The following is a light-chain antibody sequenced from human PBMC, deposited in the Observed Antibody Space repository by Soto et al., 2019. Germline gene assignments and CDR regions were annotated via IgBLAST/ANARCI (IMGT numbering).Light chain of an antibody. J-gene: IGLJ2*01. CDR2: GVT. V-gene: IGLV2-14*01. Sequence: QSALTQPASVSGSPGQSITISCTGTDSDVGGYNYVSWYQQHPSKAPKLIIYGVTNRPSGVSNRFSGSKSGNTASLTISGLQAEDEADYYCSSYTTRSTYVVLGGGTKLTVL. CDR3: SSYTTRSTYVV. CDR1: DSDVGGYNY.